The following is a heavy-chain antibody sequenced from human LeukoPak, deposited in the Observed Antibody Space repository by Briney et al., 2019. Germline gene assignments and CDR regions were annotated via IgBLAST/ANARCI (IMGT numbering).Heavy chain of an antibody. D-gene: IGHD3-22*01. V-gene: IGHV1-18*01. Sequence: ASVKVSCAASGYTFTSYGISWVRQAPGQGLEWMGWISAYNGNTKYAQKLQGRVTMTTDTSTSTAYMELRSLRSDDTAVYYCARCLYYYDSSGYPHPNFGYWGQGTLVTVSS. CDR3: ARCLYYYDSSGYPHPNFGY. CDR1: GYTFTSYG. CDR2: ISAYNGNT. J-gene: IGHJ4*02.